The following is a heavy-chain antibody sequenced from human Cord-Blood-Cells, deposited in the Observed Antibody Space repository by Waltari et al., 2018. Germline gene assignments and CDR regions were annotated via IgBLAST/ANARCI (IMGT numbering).Heavy chain of an antibody. D-gene: IGHD3-3*01. CDR3: ARGPPGDFWSGYYAFDI. J-gene: IGHJ3*02. V-gene: IGHV4-34*01. CDR1: VGSFSGYY. CDR2: INHSGST. Sequence: QVQLQQWGAGLLKPSETLSLTCAVYVGSFSGYYWSWIRQPPGKGLEWIGEINHSGSTNYNPSLKSRVTISVDTSKNQFSLKLSSVTAADTAVYYCARGPPGDFWSGYYAFDIWGQGTMVTVSS.